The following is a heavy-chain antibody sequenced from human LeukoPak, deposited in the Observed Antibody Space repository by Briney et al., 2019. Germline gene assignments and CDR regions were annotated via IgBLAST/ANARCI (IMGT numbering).Heavy chain of an antibody. J-gene: IGHJ4*02. D-gene: IGHD2-15*01. V-gene: IGHV4-34*01. CDR3: ARGAAISFREAAKMDY. CDR2: INHSGST. CDR1: GGSFSGYY. Sequence: SETLSLTCAVYGGSFSGYYWSWIRQPPGKGLEWIGEINHSGSTNYNPSLKNRFTISVDTPKNQFSLELSSVTAADTAVYYCARGAAISFREAAKMDYWGQGTLVTVSS.